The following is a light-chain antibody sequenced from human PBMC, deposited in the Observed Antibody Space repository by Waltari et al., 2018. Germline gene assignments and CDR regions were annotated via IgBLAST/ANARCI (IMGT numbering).Light chain of an antibody. J-gene: IGKJ1*01. CDR1: QSVTNW. CDR3: QQYSSSSRT. CDR2: KAS. Sequence: DIHMTQSPSTLSASVGDRVTITCRASQSVTNWLAWYQHKTGKAPKVLIYKASSLESGVPSRFSGRGYWTEFTLTINSLQPDDVATYYCQQYSSSSRTFGQGTKVEVK. V-gene: IGKV1-5*03.